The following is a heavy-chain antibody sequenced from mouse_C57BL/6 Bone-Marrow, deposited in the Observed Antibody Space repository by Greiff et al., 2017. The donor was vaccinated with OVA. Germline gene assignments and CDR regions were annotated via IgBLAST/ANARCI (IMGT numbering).Heavy chain of an antibody. Sequence: LVESGPELVKPGASVKISCKASGYSFTDYNMNWVKQSNGKSLEWIGVINPNYGTTSYNQKFKGKATLTVDQSSSTAYMQLNSLTSEDSAVYYCAREGRSLPPLDCDYWGQGTTLTVSS. CDR3: AREGRSLPPLDCDY. D-gene: IGHD5-5*01. J-gene: IGHJ2*01. CDR2: INPNYGTT. CDR1: GYSFTDYN. V-gene: IGHV1-39*01.